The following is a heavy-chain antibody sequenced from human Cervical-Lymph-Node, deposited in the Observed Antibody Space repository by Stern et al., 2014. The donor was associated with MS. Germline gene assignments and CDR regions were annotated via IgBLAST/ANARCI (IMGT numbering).Heavy chain of an antibody. D-gene: IGHD1/OR15-1a*01. Sequence: QVQLQESGPGLVKPSQTLSLTCTVSGGSISSGNNFWIWIRQPAGKGLEWIGLIQGSGKPNYTPSLKSRFTISVDTSKTQFSLRLPSLTAADTAMYYCAKSISGWNNAFEIWGQGTMVAVSS. CDR2: IQGSGKP. J-gene: IGHJ3*02. V-gene: IGHV4-61*02. CDR1: GGSISSGNNF. CDR3: AKSISGWNNAFEI.